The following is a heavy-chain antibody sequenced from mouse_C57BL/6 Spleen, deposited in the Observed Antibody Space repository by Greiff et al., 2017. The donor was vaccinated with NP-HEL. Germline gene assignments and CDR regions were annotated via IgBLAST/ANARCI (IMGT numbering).Heavy chain of an antibody. Sequence: EVKLVESGGDLVKPGGSLKLSCAASGFTFSSYGMSWVRQTPDKRLEWVATISSGGSYTYYPDSVKGRFTISRDNAKNTLYLQMSSLKSEDTAMYYCARHGDYGSSLDYWGQGTTLTVSS. D-gene: IGHD1-1*01. V-gene: IGHV5-6*01. CDR2: ISSGGSYT. CDR1: GFTFSSYG. CDR3: ARHGDYGSSLDY. J-gene: IGHJ2*01.